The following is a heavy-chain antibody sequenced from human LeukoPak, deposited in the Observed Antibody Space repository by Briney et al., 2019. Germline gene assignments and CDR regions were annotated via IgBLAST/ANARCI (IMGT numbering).Heavy chain of an antibody. V-gene: IGHV1-69*05. CDR1: GYTFTSYD. D-gene: IGHD3-10*01. CDR3: ASSPDYYGSGSYYSS. Sequence: SVKVSCKASGYTFTSYDINWVRQAPGQGLEWMGRIIPIFGTANYAQKFQGRVTITTDESTSTAYMELSSLRSEDTAVYYCASSPDYYGSGSYYSSWGQGTLVTVSS. CDR2: IIPIFGTA. J-gene: IGHJ4*02.